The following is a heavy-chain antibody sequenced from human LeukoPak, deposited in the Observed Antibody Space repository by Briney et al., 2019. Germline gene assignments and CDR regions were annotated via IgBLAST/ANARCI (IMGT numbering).Heavy chain of an antibody. D-gene: IGHD1-26*01. J-gene: IGHJ4*02. CDR3: AKDLGFIVGGGY. CDR1: GFTFSSYA. V-gene: IGHV3-23*01. Sequence: GGSLRLSCAASGFTFSSYAMSWVRQAPGKGLEWVAGISGSGASTYYADSVKGRFTISRDNSKNTLYLQMNSLRAEDTAVYYCAKDLGFIVGGGYWGQGTLVTVSS. CDR2: ISGSGAST.